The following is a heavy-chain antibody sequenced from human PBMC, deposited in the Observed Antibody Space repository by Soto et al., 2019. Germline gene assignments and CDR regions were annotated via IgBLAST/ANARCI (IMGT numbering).Heavy chain of an antibody. CDR2: ISYDGSNK. CDR1: GFTFSSYA. Sequence: PGGSLRLSCAASGFTFSSYAMHWVRQAPGKGLEWVAVISYDGSNKYYADSVKGRFTISRDNSKNTLYLQMNSLRAEDTAVYYCARAIEPFHSSSSKYYYYGMDVWGQGTTVTVSS. CDR3: ARAIEPFHSSSSKYYYYGMDV. J-gene: IGHJ6*02. V-gene: IGHV3-30-3*01. D-gene: IGHD6-6*01.